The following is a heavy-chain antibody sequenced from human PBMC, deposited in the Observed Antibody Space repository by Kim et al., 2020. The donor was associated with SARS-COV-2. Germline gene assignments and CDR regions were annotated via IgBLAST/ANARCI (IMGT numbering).Heavy chain of an antibody. Sequence: GSLRLSCAASGFTFSSYSMNWVRQAPGKGLEWVSSISSSSSYIYYADSVKGRFTISRDNAKNSLYLQMNSLRAEDTAVYYCAREDIVVAGLAFDYWGQGTLVTVSS. CDR3: AREDIVVAGLAFDY. CDR1: GFTFSSYS. V-gene: IGHV3-21*01. D-gene: IGHD6-19*01. CDR2: ISSSSSYI. J-gene: IGHJ4*02.